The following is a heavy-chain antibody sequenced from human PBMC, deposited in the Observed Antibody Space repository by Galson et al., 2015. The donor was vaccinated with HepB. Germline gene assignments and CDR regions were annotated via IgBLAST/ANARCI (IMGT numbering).Heavy chain of an antibody. Sequence: SLRLSCAASGFTFSDYYMSWIRQAPGKGLEWVSYISTSSTYPNYADSVKGRFTISRDNAKNSLYLQMNSLRAEDTAVYYCARDPSGSYSRFDYWGQGTLVTVSS. CDR3: ARDPSGSYSRFDY. V-gene: IGHV3-11*06. D-gene: IGHD1-26*01. CDR1: GFTFSDYY. J-gene: IGHJ4*02. CDR2: ISTSSTYP.